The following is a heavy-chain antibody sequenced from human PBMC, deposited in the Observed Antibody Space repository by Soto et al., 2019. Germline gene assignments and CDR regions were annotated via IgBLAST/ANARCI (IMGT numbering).Heavy chain of an antibody. CDR3: AKVEYYYDTNYYFDY. CDR1: GFTFSDYY. J-gene: IGHJ4*02. Sequence: GGSLRLSCAASGFTFSDYYMSWIRQAPGKGLEWVSAISGSGGSTYYADSVKGRFTISRDNSKNTLYLQMNSLRAEDTAVYYCAKVEYYYDTNYYFDYWGQGTLVTVSS. V-gene: IGHV3-23*01. CDR2: ISGSGGST. D-gene: IGHD3-22*01.